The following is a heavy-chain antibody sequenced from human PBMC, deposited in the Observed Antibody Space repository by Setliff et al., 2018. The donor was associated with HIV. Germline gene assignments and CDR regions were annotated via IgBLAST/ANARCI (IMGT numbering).Heavy chain of an antibody. Sequence: ASVKVSCKASNYTLINYGVSWVRQAPGQGLEWMGWIGSYSGYTIYAQKFQDRLTMTTDTSTTTASMELRSLRSDDTAVYYCVRDGYSSGWYIYSFDPWGQGTLVTVSS. D-gene: IGHD6-19*01. J-gene: IGHJ5*02. CDR2: IGSYSGYT. V-gene: IGHV1-18*01. CDR3: VRDGYSSGWYIYSFDP. CDR1: NYTLINYG.